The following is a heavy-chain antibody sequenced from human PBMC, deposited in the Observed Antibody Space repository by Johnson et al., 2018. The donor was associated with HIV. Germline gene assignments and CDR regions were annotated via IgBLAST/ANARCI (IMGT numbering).Heavy chain of an antibody. J-gene: IGHJ3*02. CDR2: IYRAGST. CDR3: AREGGGYDGKGAFDI. V-gene: IGHV3-66*01. D-gene: IGHD5-12*01. CDR1: GITVNTNY. Sequence: VQLVESGGGLVQSGESLRLSCAASGITVNTNYMSWVRRAPGKGLEWVSVIYRAGSTYYADSVKDRFTISRDNSKNTLYLQMNSLRAEDTAVYYCAREGGGYDGKGAFDIWGRGTMVTVSS.